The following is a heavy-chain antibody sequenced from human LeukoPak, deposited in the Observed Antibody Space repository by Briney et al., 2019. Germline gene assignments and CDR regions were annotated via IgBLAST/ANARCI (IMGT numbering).Heavy chain of an antibody. CDR3: ARDTGDYDFWSGYSPPWYYFDY. CDR2: ISAYNGNT. CDR1: GYTFTSYG. Sequence: GASVKVSCKASGYTFTSYGISWVRQAPGQGLEWMGWISAYNGNTNYARKLQGRVTMTTDTSTSTAYMELRSLRSDDTAVYYCARDTGDYDFWSGYSPPWYYFDYWGQGTLVTVSS. D-gene: IGHD3-3*01. V-gene: IGHV1-18*01. J-gene: IGHJ4*02.